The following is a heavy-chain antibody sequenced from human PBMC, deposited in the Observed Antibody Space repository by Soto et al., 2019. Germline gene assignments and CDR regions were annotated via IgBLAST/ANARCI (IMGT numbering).Heavy chain of an antibody. CDR2: IYYIGST. D-gene: IGHD3-22*01. CDR1: AGSISSGDYY. V-gene: IGHV4-30-4*01. J-gene: IGHJ4*02. CDR3: ARGPHDSSGYYYLTPRYYFDY. Sequence: SEKLSLTCTLSAGSISSGDYYWSWIRQPPGKCLEWIWSIYYIGSTYYNPSLMIRVTISVDTSKNQFSLKLSSVTAADTAVYYCARGPHDSSGYYYLTPRYYFDYWGQGTLVTVS.